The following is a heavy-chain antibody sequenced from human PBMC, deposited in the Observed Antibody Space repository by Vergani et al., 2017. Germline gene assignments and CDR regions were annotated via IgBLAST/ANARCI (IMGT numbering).Heavy chain of an antibody. D-gene: IGHD6-13*01. Sequence: QVHVQESGPELVKPSQTLSLTCTVSGASISSGAYYWTWIRQHPQKGLEWIGFIYYSGSTYYNPSLKGRVTISLDSSKNQFSLKLSSVTAADTAVYYCARIGSSWYDYWGQGTLVTVSS. V-gene: IGHV4-31*03. CDR3: ARIGSSWYDY. CDR1: GASISSGAYY. CDR2: IYYSGST. J-gene: IGHJ4*02.